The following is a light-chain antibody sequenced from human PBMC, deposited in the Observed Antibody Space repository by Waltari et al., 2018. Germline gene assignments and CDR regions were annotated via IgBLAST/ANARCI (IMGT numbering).Light chain of an antibody. CDR2: GAS. J-gene: IGKJ3*01. CDR3: QQYYSTPFT. CDR1: LSILHSSENKHQ. Sequence: DIVMTQSPDSLSVSLGERATINCKSSLSILHSSENKHQLGWYQQKSGQSPKLLIYGASTRESGVPDRFSGSGSGTDFTLTISSLQTEDVAVYYCQQYYSTPFTFGPGTKVDIK. V-gene: IGKV4-1*01.